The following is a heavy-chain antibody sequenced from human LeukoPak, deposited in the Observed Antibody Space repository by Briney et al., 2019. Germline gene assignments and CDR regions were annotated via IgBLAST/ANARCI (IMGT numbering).Heavy chain of an antibody. CDR2: ISGSGGST. CDR3: AKDPLIAPAAFDI. J-gene: IGHJ3*02. V-gene: IGHV3-23*01. Sequence: PGRSLRLSCAASGFTFSSYAMSWVRQAPGKGLEWVSAISGSGGSTYYADSVKGRFTISRDNSKNTLYLQMNSLRAEDTAVYYCAKDPLIAPAAFDIWGQGTMVTVSS. D-gene: IGHD2-15*01. CDR1: GFTFSSYA.